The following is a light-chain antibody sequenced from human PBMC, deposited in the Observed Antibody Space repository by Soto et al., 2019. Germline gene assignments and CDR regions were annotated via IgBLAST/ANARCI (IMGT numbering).Light chain of an antibody. Sequence: VMTQSPASLSVTPGEPASISCRSSHSLFDSDDGITYLDWFLQKPGPSPQLLIYTVSYRASVVPVRFSGSESVTHFTMKISRVEAEDVGVYFYMPRIMFPLTFGGGTNVEIK. J-gene: IGKJ4*01. CDR2: TVS. CDR3: MPRIMFPLT. CDR1: HSLFDSDDGITY. V-gene: IGKV2-40*01.